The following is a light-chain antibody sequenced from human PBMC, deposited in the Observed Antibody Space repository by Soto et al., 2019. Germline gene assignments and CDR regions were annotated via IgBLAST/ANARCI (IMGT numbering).Light chain of an antibody. V-gene: IGKV3-15*01. CDR3: QQYHNWWT. CDR1: QSVSSN. Sequence: EIVMTQSPATLSVSPGERATLSCRASQSVSSNLAWYQQKPGQAPRLLIYGASTRATGVPTRFSGSGSGTEFTLTVSSLQCEDFAVYYCQQYHNWWTFGQGTKVEIK. J-gene: IGKJ1*01. CDR2: GAS.